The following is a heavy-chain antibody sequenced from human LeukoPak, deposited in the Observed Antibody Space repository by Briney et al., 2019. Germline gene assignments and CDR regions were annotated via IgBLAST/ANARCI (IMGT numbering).Heavy chain of an antibody. V-gene: IGHV4/OR15-8*01. J-gene: IGHJ5*02. CDR2: IHDDGRT. CDR3: AKVLTAAGLDL. CDR1: GGSMSDSIT. D-gene: IGHD6-25*01. Sequence: SETLSLTCSVSGGSMSDSITWGWVRQPPGKGLEWLANIHDDGRTAPNPSLRSRLTISQDRSKNQFSLKVSSVTAADTAFYYCAKVLTAAGLDLWGQGILVTVSS.